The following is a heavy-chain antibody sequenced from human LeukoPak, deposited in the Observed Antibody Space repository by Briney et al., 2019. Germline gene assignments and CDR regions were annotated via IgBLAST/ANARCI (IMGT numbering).Heavy chain of an antibody. D-gene: IGHD2-2*01. V-gene: IGHV4-34*01. Sequence: PSETLSLTCAVYGGSFSGYYWSWIRQPPGKGLEWIGEINHSGSANYNPSLKSRVTISVDTSKNQFSLKLSSVTAEDTAVYYCASGPPTRGLYYYYMDVWGKGTTVTVSS. CDR3: ASGPPTRGLYYYYMDV. CDR2: INHSGSA. CDR1: GGSFSGYY. J-gene: IGHJ6*03.